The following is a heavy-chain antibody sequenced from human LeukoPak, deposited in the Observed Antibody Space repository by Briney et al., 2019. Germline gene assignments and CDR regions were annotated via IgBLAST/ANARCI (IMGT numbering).Heavy chain of an antibody. V-gene: IGHV3-23*01. Sequence: GGSLRLSCAASGFTFSSYAMTWVRQAPGKGLEWVSGISGSGGSPYYADSVKGRFTISRDNSKNTLYLQMNSLRAEDTAVYYCAKGNYYDSSGYYPFDYWGQGTLVTVSS. CDR2: ISGSGGSP. J-gene: IGHJ4*02. D-gene: IGHD3-22*01. CDR1: GFTFSSYA. CDR3: AKGNYYDSSGYYPFDY.